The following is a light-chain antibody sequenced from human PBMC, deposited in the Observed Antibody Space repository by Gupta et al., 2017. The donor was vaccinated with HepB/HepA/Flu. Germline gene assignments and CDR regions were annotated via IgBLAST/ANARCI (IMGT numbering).Light chain of an antibody. CDR3: CSYAGSYSYVV. J-gene: IGLJ2*01. CDR2: EVS. Sequence: QSALTQPRSVSGSPGQSVSISCTGPSSDVGGYNYVAWYHQHPVQAPNLLIYEVSKRRSAVPDRFSGSKSGNTASLTISGLHAEDEADYYCCSYAGSYSYVVFGGGTKLTVL. CDR1: SSDVGGYNY. V-gene: IGLV2-11*01.